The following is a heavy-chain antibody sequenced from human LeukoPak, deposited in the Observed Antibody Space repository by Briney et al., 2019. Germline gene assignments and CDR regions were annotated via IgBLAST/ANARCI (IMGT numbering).Heavy chain of an antibody. V-gene: IGHV1-18*01. CDR3: ARDGVTMVRGVPYYFYYGMDV. D-gene: IGHD3-10*01. Sequence: ASVTVSCKASGYTFTSYGISWVRQAPAQGLEWVGWISTYNGNTNYAQNLQGRVTMSTDRSTSTAYMELRSLRSDDTAVYYCARDGVTMVRGVPYYFYYGMDVWGQGTTVTVSS. J-gene: IGHJ6*02. CDR2: ISTYNGNT. CDR1: GYTFTSYG.